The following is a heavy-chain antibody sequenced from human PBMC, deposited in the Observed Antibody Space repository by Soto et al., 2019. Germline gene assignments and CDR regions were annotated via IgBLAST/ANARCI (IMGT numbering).Heavy chain of an antibody. CDR1: GSSFSNYV. V-gene: IGHV1-69*06. CDR3: AREGRGKKAGYNGLVSLGY. CDR2: IIPIFNST. Sequence: SVKVSCKVSGSSFSNYVISWVRQAPGHGLAWLGRIIPIFNSTKYAQNFQGRVTITADKSTSTASLELSSLRSDDTAVYFCAREGRGKKAGYNGLVSLGYWGPVTLVTVSS. D-gene: IGHD2-2*02. J-gene: IGHJ4*02.